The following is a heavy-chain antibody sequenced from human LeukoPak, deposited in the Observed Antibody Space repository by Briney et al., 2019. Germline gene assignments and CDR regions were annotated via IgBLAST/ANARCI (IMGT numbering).Heavy chain of an antibody. CDR2: ISGSAGST. J-gene: IGHJ4*02. D-gene: IGHD2-15*01. Sequence: GGSLRLSCAASGFTFSGYAMSWVRQAPGKGLEWVSAISGSAGSTYYADSVKGRFTISRDNSKNTLYLQMNSLRAEDTAVYYCANSHELQDFDYWGQGTLVTVSS. CDR3: ANSHELQDFDY. CDR1: GFTFSGYA. V-gene: IGHV3-23*01.